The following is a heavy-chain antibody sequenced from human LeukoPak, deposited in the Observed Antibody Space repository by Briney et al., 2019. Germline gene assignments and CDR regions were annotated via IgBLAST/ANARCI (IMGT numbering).Heavy chain of an antibody. CDR1: GFKFDTYW. D-gene: IGHD2-2*01. CDR3: AREGEIVVVPVALDY. V-gene: IGHV3-7*01. CDR2: IRKDGSEK. J-gene: IGHJ4*02. Sequence: GGSLRLSCEASGFKFDTYWMSWVRQAPGKGPEWVANIRKDGSEKHYVDSVKGRFTISRDNAKNSLYLQMNSLRAEDTAVYYCAREGEIVVVPVALDYWGQGTLVTVSS.